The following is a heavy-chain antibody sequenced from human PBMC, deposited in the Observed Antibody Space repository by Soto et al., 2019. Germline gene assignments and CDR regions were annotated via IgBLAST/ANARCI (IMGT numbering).Heavy chain of an antibody. Sequence: PGESLKISCKGSGNSFTSYWIGWVRQMSGKGLEWMGIIYPGDSDTRYSPSFQGQVTISADKSISTAYLQWSSLKASDTAMYYCARTSAGGKYYYGMDVWGQGTTVTVSS. V-gene: IGHV5-51*01. J-gene: IGHJ6*02. CDR1: GNSFTSYW. D-gene: IGHD6-13*01. CDR2: IYPGDSDT. CDR3: ARTSAGGKYYYGMDV.